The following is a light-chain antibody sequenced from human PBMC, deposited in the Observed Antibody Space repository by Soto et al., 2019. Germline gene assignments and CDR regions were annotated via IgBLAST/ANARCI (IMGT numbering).Light chain of an antibody. CDR1: SSDVGAYNY. V-gene: IGLV2-14*01. J-gene: IGLJ1*01. CDR2: DVS. CDR3: NSYTSSSTLYV. Sequence: QSALTQPASVSGSPGQSVAISCTGTSSDVGAYNYVSWYQQLPGKAPKLLIYDVSHRPSWVSDRFSGSKSGNTASLTISGLQAEDEGDYYRNSYTSSSTLYVFGTGTKVT.